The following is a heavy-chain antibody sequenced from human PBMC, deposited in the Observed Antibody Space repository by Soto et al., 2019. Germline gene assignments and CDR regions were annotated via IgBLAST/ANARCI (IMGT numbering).Heavy chain of an antibody. J-gene: IGHJ4*02. CDR1: GGSVSSGSYH. CDR2: IYYSGST. Sequence: SETLSLTCTVSGGSVSSGSYHWSWIRQPPGKGLEWIGYIYYSGSTNYNPSLKSRVTISVDTSKNQFSLKLSSVTAADTAVYYCARDHDSSGTALDYWGQGTLVTVSS. CDR3: ARDHDSSGTALDY. V-gene: IGHV4-61*01. D-gene: IGHD6-19*01.